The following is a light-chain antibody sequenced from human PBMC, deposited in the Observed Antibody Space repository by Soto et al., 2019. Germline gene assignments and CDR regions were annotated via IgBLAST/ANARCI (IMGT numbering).Light chain of an antibody. CDR1: QSISSW. Sequence: DIQMTQSPSTLSASVGDRVTITCRASQSISSWLAWYQQKPGKAPKLLIYKASTLEIGVPSRFSGSGSGTEFTLTISNLQPDDVAIYYCQQYNDYSWTFGQGTKVDLK. CDR2: KAS. V-gene: IGKV1-5*03. J-gene: IGKJ1*01. CDR3: QQYNDYSWT.